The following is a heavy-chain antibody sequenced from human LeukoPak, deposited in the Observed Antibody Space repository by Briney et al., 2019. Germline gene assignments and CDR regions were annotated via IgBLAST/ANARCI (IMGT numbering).Heavy chain of an antibody. CDR2: ISGSGGST. V-gene: IGHV3-23*01. CDR1: GFTFSIYA. Sequence: GGSLRLSCAASGFTFSIYAMSWARQAPGKGLEWVSAISGSGGSTYYADSVKGRFTISRDNSKNTLYLQMNSLRAEDTAVYYCAKGKAYYDILTGYSYYFDYWGQGTLVTVSS. D-gene: IGHD3-9*01. J-gene: IGHJ4*02. CDR3: AKGKAYYDILTGYSYYFDY.